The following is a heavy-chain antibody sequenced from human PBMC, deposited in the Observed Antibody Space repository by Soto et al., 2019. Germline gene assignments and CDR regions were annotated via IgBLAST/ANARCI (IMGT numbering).Heavy chain of an antibody. D-gene: IGHD2-2*01. CDR2: ISGSGGST. CDR3: AGCSSTSCYRYYYYGMDV. J-gene: IGHJ6*02. V-gene: IGHV3-23*01. CDR1: GFTFSSYA. Sequence: EVQLLESGGGLVQPGGSLRLSCAASGFTFSSYAMSWVRQAPGKGLEWVSAISGSGGSTYYADSVKGRFTISRDNSKNKIFLQMNSLRAHDTAVYYWAGCSSTSCYRYYYYGMDVWCRGTTVTVSS.